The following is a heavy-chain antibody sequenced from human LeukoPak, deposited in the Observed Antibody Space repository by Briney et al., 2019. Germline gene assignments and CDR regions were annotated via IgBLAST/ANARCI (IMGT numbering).Heavy chain of an antibody. V-gene: IGHV4-4*07. CDR1: GGSISSYY. CDR2: IYTSGST. D-gene: IGHD6-19*01. J-gene: IGHJ4*02. CDR3: ARAGYSSGWYYFDY. Sequence: SETLSLTCTGSGGSISSYYWSWIRQPAGKGLEWIWRIYTSGSTNYNPSLKSRLTMSVDTSKNQFSLKLSSVTAAEMVVYYCARAGYSSGWYYFDYWGQGTLVTVSS.